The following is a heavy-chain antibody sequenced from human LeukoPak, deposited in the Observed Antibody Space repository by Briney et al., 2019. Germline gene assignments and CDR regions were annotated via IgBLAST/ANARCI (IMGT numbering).Heavy chain of an antibody. J-gene: IGHJ4*02. Sequence: ASVKVSCKASGYTFTGYYMHWVRQAPGQGLEWMGRINPNSGGTNYAQKFQGRVTMTRDTSISTAYMELSRLRSDDTAVYYCARGDGDYYDSRGYLLLDYWGQGTLVTVSS. V-gene: IGHV1-2*06. CDR2: INPNSGGT. CDR1: GYTFTGYY. CDR3: ARGDGDYYDSRGYLLLDY. D-gene: IGHD3-22*01.